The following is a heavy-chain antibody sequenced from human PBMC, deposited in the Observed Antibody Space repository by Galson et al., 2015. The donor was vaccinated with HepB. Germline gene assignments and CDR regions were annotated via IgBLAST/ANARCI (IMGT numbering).Heavy chain of an antibody. CDR1: GFTVSSYY. Sequence: SLRLSCAASGFTVSSYYMTWVRQAPGKGLEWVSVIYSGGTTYYADSVKGRFTISRDNSKNTLYLQMNSLRAEDTAVYFCARGNSCSGGSCYSDWGQGTLVTVSS. CDR2: IYSGGTT. V-gene: IGHV3-53*01. J-gene: IGHJ4*02. D-gene: IGHD2-15*01. CDR3: ARGNSCSGGSCYSD.